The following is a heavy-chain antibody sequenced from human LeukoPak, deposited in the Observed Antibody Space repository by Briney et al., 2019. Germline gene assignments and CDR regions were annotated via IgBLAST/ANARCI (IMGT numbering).Heavy chain of an antibody. V-gene: IGHV4-34*01. CDR3: ARGSTDRTRIAARLYYYYGMDV. Sequence: SETLSLTCAVYGGSFSGYYWSWTRQPPGKGLEWIGEINHSGSTNYNPSLKSRVTISVDTSKNQFSLKLSSVTAADTAVYYCARGSTDRTRIAARLYYYYGMDVWGQGTTVTVSS. CDR1: GGSFSGYY. D-gene: IGHD6-6*01. J-gene: IGHJ6*02. CDR2: INHSGST.